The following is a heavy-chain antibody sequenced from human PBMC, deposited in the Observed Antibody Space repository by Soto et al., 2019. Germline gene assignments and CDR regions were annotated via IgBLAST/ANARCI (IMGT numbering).Heavy chain of an antibody. V-gene: IGHV3-33*01. J-gene: IGHJ4*02. CDR3: ARGPIAVAFFDY. CDR2: IWYDGSNK. Sequence: PGGSLRLSCAASGFTFSSYGMHWVRQAPGKGLEWVAVIWYDGSNKYYADSGKGRFTISRDNSKNKLYLQMNSLRAEDTAVYYCARGPIAVAFFDYWGQGTLVTVSS. D-gene: IGHD6-19*01. CDR1: GFTFSSYG.